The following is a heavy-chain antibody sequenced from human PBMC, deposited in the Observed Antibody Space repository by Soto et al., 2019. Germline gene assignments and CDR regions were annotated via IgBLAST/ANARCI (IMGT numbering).Heavy chain of an antibody. CDR1: GGSISKYY. J-gene: IGHJ5*02. V-gene: IGHV4-59*01. Sequence: SETLSLTCTVSGGSISKYYWSWIRQPPGKGLEWIGYIYYSGSTNYNPSLKSRVTISVDTSKNQFSLKLSSMTAADTAVYYCARSGSRYCSGANCQTGKWFDHWGQGTLVTVSS. D-gene: IGHD2-15*01. CDR2: IYYSGST. CDR3: ARSGSRYCSGANCQTGKWFDH.